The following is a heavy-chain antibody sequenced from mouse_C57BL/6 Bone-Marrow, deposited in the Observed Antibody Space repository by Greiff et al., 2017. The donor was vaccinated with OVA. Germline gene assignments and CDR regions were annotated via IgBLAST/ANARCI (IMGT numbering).Heavy chain of an antibody. J-gene: IGHJ1*03. CDR1: GYTFTDYN. CDR2: INPNNGGT. Sequence: EVQLQQSGPELVKPGASVKIPCKASGYTFTDYNMDWVKQSHGKSLEWIGDINPNNGGTIYNQKFKGKATLTVDKAPRTAYVELRSLTSEDTAVYYCAARYFDVWGTGTTVTVSS. V-gene: IGHV1-18*01. CDR3: AARYFDV.